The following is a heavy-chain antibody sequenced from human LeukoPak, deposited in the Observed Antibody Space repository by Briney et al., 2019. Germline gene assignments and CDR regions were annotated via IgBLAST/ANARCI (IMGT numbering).Heavy chain of an antibody. Sequence: QPGGSLRLSCAASGFTFSSYSMNWVRQAPGKGLEWVSYISSSSSTIYYADSVKGRFTISRDNAKNSLHLQMNSLRAEDTAVYYCASFDFWSGLDYWGQGTLVTVSS. J-gene: IGHJ4*02. CDR2: ISSSSSTI. CDR3: ASFDFWSGLDY. CDR1: GFTFSSYS. D-gene: IGHD3-3*01. V-gene: IGHV3-48*01.